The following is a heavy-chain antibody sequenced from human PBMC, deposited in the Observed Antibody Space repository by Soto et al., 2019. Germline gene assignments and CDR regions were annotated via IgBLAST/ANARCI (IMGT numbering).Heavy chain of an antibody. V-gene: IGHV3-66*02. J-gene: IGHJ3*02. Sequence: GGSLRLSCAASGFTVSSNYMSWVHQAPGKGLEWVSVIYSGGSTYYADSVKGRFTISRDNSKNTLYLQMNSLRAEDTAVYYCASPYDSDAFDIWGQGTMVTVSS. CDR1: GFTVSSNY. CDR2: IYSGGST. D-gene: IGHD3-22*01. CDR3: ASPYDSDAFDI.